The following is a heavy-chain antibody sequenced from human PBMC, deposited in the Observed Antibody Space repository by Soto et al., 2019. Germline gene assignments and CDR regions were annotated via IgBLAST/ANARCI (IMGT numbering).Heavy chain of an antibody. CDR1: GFTFSSYA. CDR2: VTGSGGQI. J-gene: IGHJ5*02. Sequence: GGSLRLSCAASGFTFSSYAMSWVRQAPGKGLECASGVTGSGGQIHYADSVKGRFTISKDNSKNTLYLQMSSLRDEDTALYYCAKDAVYNDGLWLMDSWGQGTLVTVSS. CDR3: AKDAVYNDGLWLMDS. V-gene: IGHV3-23*01. D-gene: IGHD2-21*01.